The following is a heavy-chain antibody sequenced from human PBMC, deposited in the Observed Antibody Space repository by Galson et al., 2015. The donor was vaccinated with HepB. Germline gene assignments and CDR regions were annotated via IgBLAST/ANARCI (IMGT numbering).Heavy chain of an antibody. CDR3: ARVGHSGIYST. D-gene: IGHD1-26*01. Sequence: SLRLSCAASGFTFSSYEMNWVRQAPGKGLEWVSYISSSGSTIYYADSVKGRFTISRDNAEKSLYLQMNSLRAEDTAIYYCARVGHSGIYSTWGQGTLVTVSS. J-gene: IGHJ5*02. CDR1: GFTFSSYE. V-gene: IGHV3-48*03. CDR2: ISSSGSTI.